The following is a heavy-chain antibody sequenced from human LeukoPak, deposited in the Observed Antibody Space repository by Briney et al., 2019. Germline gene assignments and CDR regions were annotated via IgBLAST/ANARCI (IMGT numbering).Heavy chain of an antibody. V-gene: IGHV4-59*01. CDR1: GGSINSYY. J-gene: IGHJ4*02. CDR3: ARTSSSSFRHY. Sequence: SETLSLTCTVSGGSINSYYWSWIRQPPGKGLECLGYTYYSGSTNYNPSLESRVAISVDTSKNQFSLKLSSVTAADTAVYYCARTSSSSFRHYWGQGTLVTVSS. D-gene: IGHD6-6*01. CDR2: TYYSGST.